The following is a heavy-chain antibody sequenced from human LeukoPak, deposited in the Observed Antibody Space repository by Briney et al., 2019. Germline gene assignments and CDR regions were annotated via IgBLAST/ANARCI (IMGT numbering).Heavy chain of an antibody. CDR1: GGSFSGYY. J-gene: IGHJ4*02. CDR3: ARAHCSSTSCYGSGSYYNVHYFDY. D-gene: IGHD3-10*01. CDR2: INHSGST. Sequence: SETLSLTCAVYGGSFSGYYWSWIRQPPGKGLEWIGEINHSGSTSYNPSLKSRVTISVDTSKNQFSLKLSSVTAADTAVYYCARAHCSSTSCYGSGSYYNVHYFDYWGQGTLVTVSS. V-gene: IGHV4-34*01.